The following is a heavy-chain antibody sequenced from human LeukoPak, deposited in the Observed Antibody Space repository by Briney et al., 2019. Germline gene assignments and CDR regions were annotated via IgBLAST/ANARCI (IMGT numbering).Heavy chain of an antibody. CDR1: GGSFRGYF. CDR3: ASGQGYESYYYMDV. D-gene: IGHD2-2*01. V-gene: IGHV4-34*01. J-gene: IGHJ6*03. CDR2: INRGGST. Sequence: SETLSLTCAVYGGSFRGYFWSGIRQPPGKGLEWIGEINRGGSTNYNPSLKSRVTISVDTSKNQLSLKLSSVTAADTAVYYCASGQGYESYYYMDVWGKGTTVSVSS.